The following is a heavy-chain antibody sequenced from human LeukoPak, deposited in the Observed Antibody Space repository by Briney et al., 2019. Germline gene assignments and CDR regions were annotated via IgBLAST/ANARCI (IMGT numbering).Heavy chain of an antibody. CDR1: GFTFSSYS. Sequence: GGSLRLSCAASGFTFSSYSMSWVRQAPGKGLEWVSYISSSSSTIYYADSVKGRFTISRDNAKNSLYLQMNSLRAEDTAVYYCARNAAAEFDYWGQGTLVTVSS. CDR3: ARNAAAEFDY. CDR2: ISSSSSTI. V-gene: IGHV3-48*04. J-gene: IGHJ4*02. D-gene: IGHD6-13*01.